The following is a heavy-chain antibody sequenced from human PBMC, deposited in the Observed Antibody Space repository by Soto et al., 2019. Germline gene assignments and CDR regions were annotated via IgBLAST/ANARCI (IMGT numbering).Heavy chain of an antibody. D-gene: IGHD5-18*01. CDR1: GFTFRTSG. Sequence: QVQLVESGGGVVQPGRSLRLSCAASGFTFRTSGLHWVRQAPGKGLEWVAVISDDGSNKYNIASVEGRFTISSDNSKNPLYLQMNSLRTEDTAVYYCAKGGGYSYGTNDAFDIWGQGTMVTVSS. J-gene: IGHJ3*02. CDR2: ISDDGSNK. CDR3: AKGGGYSYGTNDAFDI. V-gene: IGHV3-30*18.